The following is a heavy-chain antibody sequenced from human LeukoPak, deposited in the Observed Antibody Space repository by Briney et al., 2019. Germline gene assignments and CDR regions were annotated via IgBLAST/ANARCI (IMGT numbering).Heavy chain of an antibody. CDR3: ARDIRPYDPNNFDY. D-gene: IGHD3-22*01. Sequence: PGGSLRLSCAASGFTFSAYWMHWVRQVPGKGLVWVSRINNDGTATFFADSVKGRFTISRDNAKNTLYLQMNSLRAEDTAVYYCARDIRPYDPNNFDYWGQGTLVTVSS. CDR1: GFTFSAYW. V-gene: IGHV3-74*01. CDR2: INNDGTAT. J-gene: IGHJ4*02.